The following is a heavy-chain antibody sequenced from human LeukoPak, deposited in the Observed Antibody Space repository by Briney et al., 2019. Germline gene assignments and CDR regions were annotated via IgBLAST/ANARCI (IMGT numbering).Heavy chain of an antibody. V-gene: IGHV4-30-4*08. Sequence: SQTLSLTCTVSGGSISSGDYYWSWIRQPPGKGLEWIGYIYYSGSTYYNPSLKSRVTISVDTSKNQFSLKLSSVTAADTAAYYCARVSGDFWSGYYQADYWGQGTLVTVSS. D-gene: IGHD3-3*01. CDR1: GGSISSGDYY. J-gene: IGHJ4*02. CDR2: IYYSGST. CDR3: ARVSGDFWSGYYQADY.